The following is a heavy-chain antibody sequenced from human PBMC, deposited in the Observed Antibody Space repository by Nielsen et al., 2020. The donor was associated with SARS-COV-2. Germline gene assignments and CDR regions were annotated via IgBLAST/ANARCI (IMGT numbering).Heavy chain of an antibody. CDR1: GFTFSNFA. CDR3: ARDTRAFDI. CDR2: IGVSGGGT. V-gene: IGHV3-23*01. D-gene: IGHD2-15*01. J-gene: IGHJ3*02. Sequence: GESLKISCAASGFTFSNFAMNWVRQAPGKGLEWVSTIGVSGGGTYYADSLKGRFTISRDSGKNSLYLQMNSLRVDDTAVYYCARDTRAFDIWGLGTMVAVSS.